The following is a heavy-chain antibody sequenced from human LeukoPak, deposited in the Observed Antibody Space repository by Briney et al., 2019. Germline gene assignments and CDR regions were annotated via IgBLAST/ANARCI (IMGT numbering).Heavy chain of an antibody. CDR3: AKTQGYYDA. CDR1: GLTFSNYT. D-gene: IGHD2-15*01. CDR2: IWGADDKT. Sequence: PGGSLRLSCVASGLTFSNYTMTWVRQAPGKGLELVSGIWGADDKTVYGDAVKGRFTISRDNSKNTLYLQMNSLRADDTAVYYCAKTQGYYDAWGQGALVTVSS. V-gene: IGHV3-23*01. J-gene: IGHJ5*02.